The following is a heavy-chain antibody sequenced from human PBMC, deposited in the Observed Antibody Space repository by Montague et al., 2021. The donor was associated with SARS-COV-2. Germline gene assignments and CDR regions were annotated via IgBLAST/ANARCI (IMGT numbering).Heavy chain of an antibody. J-gene: IGHJ3*01. CDR1: SGSFSDYY. CDR3: ARGQVTIFGMLIFIPAAGHLDG. Sequence: SETLPLTCAVYSGSFSDYYWTWIRQPPGKGLEWIGEINHTGSATYNPSLKSRVTLSVDTSKNQFSLKLQSVTAADTAVYYCARGQVTIFGMLIFIPAAGHLDGWGQGTSVTVSS. V-gene: IGHV4-34*01. CDR2: INHTGSA. D-gene: IGHD3-3*01.